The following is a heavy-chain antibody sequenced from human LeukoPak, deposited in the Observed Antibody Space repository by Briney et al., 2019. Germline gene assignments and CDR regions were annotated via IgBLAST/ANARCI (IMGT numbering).Heavy chain of an antibody. D-gene: IGHD1-26*01. Sequence: RSETLSLTCTVSGGSISSYYWSWIRQPPGKGLEWIGYIYYSGSTNYNPSLKSRVTISVDTSKNQFSLKLSSVTAADTAVYYCARWDSGSYTYMDVWGKGTTVTVSS. CDR1: GGSISSYY. CDR3: ARWDSGSYTYMDV. CDR2: IYYSGST. V-gene: IGHV4-59*01. J-gene: IGHJ6*03.